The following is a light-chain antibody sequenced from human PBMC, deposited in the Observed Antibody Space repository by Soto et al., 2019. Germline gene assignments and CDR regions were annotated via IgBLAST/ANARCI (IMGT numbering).Light chain of an antibody. J-gene: IGKJ5*01. CDR3: PQLTIYPIP. CDR2: GAS. Sequence: THSPATLSVCKGYRATLACMASQSVSSNLAWYQQKPGQAPRLLIYGASTRATGIPARFSGSGSGTEFTLTIISLQSEDFARYYCPQLTIYPIPFSHGTRLAIK. V-gene: IGKV3-15*01. CDR1: QSVSSN.